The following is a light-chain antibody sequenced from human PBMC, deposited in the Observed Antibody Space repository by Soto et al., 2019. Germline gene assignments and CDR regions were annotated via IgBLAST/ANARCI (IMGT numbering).Light chain of an antibody. J-gene: IGKJ5*01. CDR3: QQLNTLPFT. Sequence: DIQLTQSPSLLSASVGDRVTITCLASHDIGTYLAWYQQKPGKAPKLMIYEASTLQSGVPSRFSGSGSGTEFTLTISGLLPEDFATYHCQQLNTLPFTFGQGTRLEI. CDR2: EAS. V-gene: IGKV1-9*01. CDR1: HDIGTY.